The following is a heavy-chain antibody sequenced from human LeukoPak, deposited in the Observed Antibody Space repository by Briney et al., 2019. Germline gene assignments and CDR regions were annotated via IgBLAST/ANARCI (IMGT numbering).Heavy chain of an antibody. CDR2: IYDSGRT. CDR1: GVSITNHY. D-gene: IGHD1-26*01. CDR3: ARSGSWRLPFDY. Sequence: PSETLSLTCTVSGVSITNHYWNWIRQPPGKGLEWIGYIYDSGRTNYKSSLKSRVIISLDTSKNQFSLKLTTVTAADTAVHYCARSGSWRLPFDYWGQGTLVTVSS. V-gene: IGHV4-59*08. J-gene: IGHJ4*02.